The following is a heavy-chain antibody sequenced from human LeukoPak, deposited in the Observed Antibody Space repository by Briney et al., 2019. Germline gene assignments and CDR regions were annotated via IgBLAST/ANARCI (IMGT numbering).Heavy chain of an antibody. CDR3: AKDRLQQWLVRAEYFQH. CDR2: ISGSGGST. J-gene: IGHJ1*01. D-gene: IGHD6-19*01. CDR1: GFTFSSYA. V-gene: IGHV3-23*01. Sequence: GGSLRLSCAASGFTFSSYAVSWVRQAPGKGLEWVSAISGSGGSTYYADSVKGRFTISRDNSKNTLYLQMNSLRAEDTAVYYCAKDRLQQWLVRAEYFQHWGQGTLVTVSS.